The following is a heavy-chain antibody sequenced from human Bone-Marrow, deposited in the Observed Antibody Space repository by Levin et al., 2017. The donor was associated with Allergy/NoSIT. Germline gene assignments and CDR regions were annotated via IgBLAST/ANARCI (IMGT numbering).Heavy chain of an antibody. CDR1: GFALRSYS. V-gene: IGHV3-48*04. D-gene: IGHD1-7*01. J-gene: IGHJ4*02. CDR2: ISRESHTI. Sequence: QTGGSLRLSCVASGFALRSYSMSWVRQAPGKGLEWVSYISRESHTIYYADSVKGRFTVSRDNARKSLFLHMNNVRAEDTAVYYCVRGRPGWELWSADLWGQGTLVSVSS. CDR3: VRGRPGWELWSADL.